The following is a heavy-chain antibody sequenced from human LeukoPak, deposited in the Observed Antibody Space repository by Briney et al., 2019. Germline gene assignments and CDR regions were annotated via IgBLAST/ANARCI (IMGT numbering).Heavy chain of an antibody. Sequence: SETLSLTCTVSGGSISSGGYYWSWTRQPPGKGLEWIGYIYHSGSTYYNPSLKSRVTISVDRSKNQFSLKLSSVTAADTAVYYCARMATRFDYWGQGTLVTVSS. CDR2: IYHSGST. CDR1: GGSISSGGYY. V-gene: IGHV4-30-2*01. J-gene: IGHJ4*02. CDR3: ARMATRFDY. D-gene: IGHD5-24*01.